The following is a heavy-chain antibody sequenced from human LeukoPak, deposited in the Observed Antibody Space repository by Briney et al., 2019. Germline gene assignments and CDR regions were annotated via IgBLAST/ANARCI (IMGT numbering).Heavy chain of an antibody. J-gene: IGHJ4*02. V-gene: IGHV1-18*01. CDR3: ARNGRVRRVVKDLFEY. D-gene: IGHD3-10*01. Sequence: ASVRVSCKTSGYTFTDYDITWVRQAPGQGLEWMGRVSPYNGNTYYSQTFQGRVTITKDTSTGTAYLDLKNLRADDTAMYYCARNGRVRRVVKDLFEYWGQGTLVAVSS. CDR2: VSPYNGNT. CDR1: GYTFTDYD.